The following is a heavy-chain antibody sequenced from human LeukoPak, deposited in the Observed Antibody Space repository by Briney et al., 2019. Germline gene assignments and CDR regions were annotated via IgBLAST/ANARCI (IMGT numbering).Heavy chain of an antibody. J-gene: IGHJ4*02. D-gene: IGHD4-17*01. Sequence: SETLSLTCTVSGGSISSYYWSWIRQPPGKGLEWIGYIYYSGSTNYNPSLKSRVTISVDTSKNQFSLKLSSVTAADTAVYYCARHEHGDYARGEFDYWGQGTLVIVSS. CDR3: ARHEHGDYARGEFDY. V-gene: IGHV4-59*08. CDR2: IYYSGST. CDR1: GGSISSYY.